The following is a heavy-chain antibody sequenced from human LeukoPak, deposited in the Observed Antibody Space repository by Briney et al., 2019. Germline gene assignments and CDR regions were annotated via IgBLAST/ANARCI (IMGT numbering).Heavy chain of an antibody. Sequence: GGSLRLSCAASGFTFSSYAMSWVRQAPGKGLEWVSRISGSYSTYYADSVKGRFTISRDNSKNTLYLQMNNLGVEDTAVYYCAKEPYHQSHFFDSWGQGTLVTVSS. CDR2: ISGSYST. V-gene: IGHV3-23*01. D-gene: IGHD2-2*01. CDR1: GFTFSSYA. J-gene: IGHJ4*02. CDR3: AKEPYHQSHFFDS.